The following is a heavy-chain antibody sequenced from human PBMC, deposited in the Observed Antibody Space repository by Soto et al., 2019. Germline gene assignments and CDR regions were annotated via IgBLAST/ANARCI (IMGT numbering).Heavy chain of an antibody. V-gene: IGHV1-2*02. CDR2: INPATGAA. Sequence: QLQLVHSGAVVKKPGASVTVSCSASGYPVTDYYMHWVRQAPGRGLEWMGGINPATGAAKYTQTFRGRVTMTTATATSTVFMELSGLTSEDTAVFYCARGGGVGVAGSAAFDMWGQGTLVTVSS. CDR1: GYPVTDYY. D-gene: IGHD3-3*01. CDR3: ARGGGVGVAGSAAFDM. J-gene: IGHJ3*02.